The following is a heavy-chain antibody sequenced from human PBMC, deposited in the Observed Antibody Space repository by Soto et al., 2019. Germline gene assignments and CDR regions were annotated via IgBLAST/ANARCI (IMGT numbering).Heavy chain of an antibody. CDR2: IWYDGSNK. J-gene: IGHJ6*02. CDR1: GFTFSSYG. D-gene: IGHD3-9*01. CDR3: ATGGSENYDILTGYGMDV. V-gene: IGHV3-33*01. Sequence: PGGSLRLSCAASGFTFSSYGMHWVRQAPGKGLEWVAVIWYDGSNKYYADSVKGRFTISRDNSKNTLYLQMNSLRAEDTAVYYCATGGSENYDILTGYGMDVCGQGTTLTVSS.